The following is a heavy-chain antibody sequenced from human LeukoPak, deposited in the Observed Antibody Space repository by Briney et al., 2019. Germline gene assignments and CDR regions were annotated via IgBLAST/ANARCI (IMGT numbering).Heavy chain of an antibody. J-gene: IGHJ3*02. CDR2: INHSGST. Sequence: PSETLSLTCAVYGGSFSGYYWSWIRQPPGKGLEWIGEINHSGSTNYNPSLKSRVTISVDTSKNQFSLKLSSVTAADTAVYYCAGWIVPAAINNAFDIWGQGTMVTVSS. CDR3: AGWIVPAAINNAFDI. D-gene: IGHD2-2*01. CDR1: GGSFSGYY. V-gene: IGHV4-34*01.